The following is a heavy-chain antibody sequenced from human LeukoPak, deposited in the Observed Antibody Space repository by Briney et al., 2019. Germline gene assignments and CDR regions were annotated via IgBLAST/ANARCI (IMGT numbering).Heavy chain of an antibody. CDR1: EFTFSSYS. CDR2: ISSSSSYI. Sequence: GGSLRLSCAASEFTFSSYSMNWVRQAPGKGLEWVSSISSSSSYIYYADSVKGRFTISRDNAKNSLYLQMNSLRAEDTAVYYCARVGPLNYYGSGSSDGGGQGTLVTVSS. CDR3: ARVGPLNYYGSGSSDG. V-gene: IGHV3-21*01. J-gene: IGHJ4*02. D-gene: IGHD3-10*01.